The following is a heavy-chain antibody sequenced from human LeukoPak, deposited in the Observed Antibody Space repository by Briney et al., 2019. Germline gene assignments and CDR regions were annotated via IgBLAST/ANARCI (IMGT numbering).Heavy chain of an antibody. D-gene: IGHD3-9*01. V-gene: IGHV3-30-3*01. Sequence: QPGGSLRLSCAASGFTFSSYAMHWVRQAPGKGLEWVAVISYDGSNKYYADSVKGRFTISRDNSKNTLYLQMNSLRAEDTAVYYCAKANDILTGYGYWGQGTLVTVSS. CDR3: AKANDILTGYGY. CDR1: GFTFSSYA. CDR2: ISYDGSNK. J-gene: IGHJ4*02.